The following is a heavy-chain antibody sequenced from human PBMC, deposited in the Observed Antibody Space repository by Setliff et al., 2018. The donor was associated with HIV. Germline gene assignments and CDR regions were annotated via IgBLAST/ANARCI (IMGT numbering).Heavy chain of an antibody. CDR1: GVSINSVLYS. CDR2: IYYSGNT. CDR3: AGGFRDDIVVVSGRPRTWLDP. V-gene: IGHV4-31*03. J-gene: IGHJ5*02. D-gene: IGHD2-2*01. Sequence: SETLSLTCTVSGVSINSVLYSWTWIRQLPGKGLEWIGYIYYSGNTYYNPSLKSRLTISLETSKNQFSLKLSSVTAADTAVHYCAGGFRDDIVVVSGRPRTWLDPWGQGTLVTVSS.